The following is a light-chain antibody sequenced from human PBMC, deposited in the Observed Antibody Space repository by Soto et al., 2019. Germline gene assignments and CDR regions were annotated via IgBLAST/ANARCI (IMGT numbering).Light chain of an antibody. J-gene: IGLJ2*01. Sequence: QSXLTQPXXVSGXXXXXXXXXXXGTSXDVGGYNYVSWYQQHPGKAPKLMIYDVSNRPSGVSNRFSGSKSGNTASLTISGLQAEDEADYYCSSYTSSSTRVFGGGTKLTVL. CDR3: SSYTSSSTRV. CDR1: SXDVGGYNY. V-gene: IGLV2-14*01. CDR2: DVS.